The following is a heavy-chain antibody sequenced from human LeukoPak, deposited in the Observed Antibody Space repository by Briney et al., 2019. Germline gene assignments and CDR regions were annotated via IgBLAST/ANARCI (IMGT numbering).Heavy chain of an antibody. CDR2: IIGSGGTT. CDR1: GFTFSSYA. V-gene: IGHV3-23*01. D-gene: IGHD3-10*01. J-gene: IGHJ4*02. Sequence: GGSLRLSCAASGFTFSSYAMTWVRQAPGKGLEWGSGIIGSGGTTYYADSVKGRFIICRDNSKNTLYVQMNSLRAEDTAVYYCAKGRPYYFGSGNDPASDYWGQGTLVTVSS. CDR3: AKGRPYYFGSGNDPASDY.